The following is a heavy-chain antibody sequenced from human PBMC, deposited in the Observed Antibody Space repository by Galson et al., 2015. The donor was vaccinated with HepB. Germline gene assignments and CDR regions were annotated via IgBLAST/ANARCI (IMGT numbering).Heavy chain of an antibody. CDR1: GFTVSSSY. J-gene: IGHJ6*03. V-gene: IGHV3-53*01. Sequence: PLRLSCAASGFTVSSSYVIWVRQAPGKGLEWVSLILAGGSTYYADSVNGRFTISRDNAKNTLSLQMNSLRAEDTAVYYCARLVWLGRYMDVWGKGHPVTVSS. D-gene: IGHD3-10*01. CDR3: ARLVWLGRYMDV. CDR2: ILAGGST.